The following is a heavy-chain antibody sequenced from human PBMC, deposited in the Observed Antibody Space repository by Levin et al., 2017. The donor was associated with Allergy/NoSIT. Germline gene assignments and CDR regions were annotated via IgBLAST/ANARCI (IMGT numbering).Heavy chain of an antibody. D-gene: IGHD3-22*01. CDR2: MYNSGNI. Sequence: SSETLSLTCTVSGGSISSYYWSWIRQPPGKGLEWIGYMYNSGNIDYNPSLKSRVTISVDTSKNQFSLKLSSVTAADTAVYYCARVPFYYDSRGYYHGTFDYWGQGTLVTVSS. J-gene: IGHJ4*02. CDR1: GGSISSYY. CDR3: ARVPFYYDSRGYYHGTFDY. V-gene: IGHV4-59*01.